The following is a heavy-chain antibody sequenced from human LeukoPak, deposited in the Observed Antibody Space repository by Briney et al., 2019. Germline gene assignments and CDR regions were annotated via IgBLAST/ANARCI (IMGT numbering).Heavy chain of an antibody. CDR2: ISSSGSTI. Sequence: GGSLRLSCAASGFTFSSYEMNWVRQAPGKGLGWVSYISSSGSTIYYADSVKGRFTISRDNAKNSLYLQMNSLRAEDTAVYYCARRYAIAAAGNDAFDIWGQGTMVTVSS. CDR1: GFTFSSYE. CDR3: ARRYAIAAAGNDAFDI. J-gene: IGHJ3*02. V-gene: IGHV3-48*03. D-gene: IGHD6-13*01.